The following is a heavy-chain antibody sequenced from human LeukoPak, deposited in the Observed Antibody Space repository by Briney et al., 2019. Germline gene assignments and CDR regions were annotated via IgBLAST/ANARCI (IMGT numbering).Heavy chain of an antibody. CDR2: IKQDGSEK. D-gene: IGHD3-22*01. CDR3: ARDGPSGYYAYYFDY. CDR1: GFTFSNSW. J-gene: IGHJ4*02. Sequence: GGSLRLSCAASGFTFSNSWMSWVRQAPGKGLEWVANIKQDGSEKYYVDSVKGRFTISRDNAKNSLYLQLNSLRAEDTVVYYCARDGPSGYYAYYFDYWGQGTLVTVSS. V-gene: IGHV3-7*01.